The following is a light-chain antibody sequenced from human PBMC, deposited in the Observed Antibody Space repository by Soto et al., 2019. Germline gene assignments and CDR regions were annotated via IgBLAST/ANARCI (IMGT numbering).Light chain of an antibody. J-gene: IGKJ1*01. Sequence: DIQMTQSPSTLSASVGDRVTITCRASQSFTSWLAWYQQKPGKAPKLLIYDASSLESGAPSRFSGSGSGTEFTLTISSLQPDDFATYYCQQYNDYLWTFGQGTKVDI. V-gene: IGKV1-5*01. CDR2: DAS. CDR3: QQYNDYLWT. CDR1: QSFTSW.